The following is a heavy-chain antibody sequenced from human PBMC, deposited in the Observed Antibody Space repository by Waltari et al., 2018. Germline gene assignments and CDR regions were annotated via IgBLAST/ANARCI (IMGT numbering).Heavy chain of an antibody. CDR2: VYHSGST. D-gene: IGHD6-13*01. CDR3: ARDRGSSRSLLGY. V-gene: IGHV4-4*02. CDR1: GGPISSSNR. Sequence: QVQLQESGPGLVKPSGTLSLTCAVSGGPISSSNRWSWVRQPPGKGLEWIGEVYHSGSTNYNPSLKSRVTISVDKSKNQFSLKLSSVTAADTAVYYCARDRGSSRSLLGYWGQGTLVTVSS. J-gene: IGHJ4*02.